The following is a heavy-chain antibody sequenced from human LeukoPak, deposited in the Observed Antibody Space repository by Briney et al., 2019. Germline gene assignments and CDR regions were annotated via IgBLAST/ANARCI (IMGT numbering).Heavy chain of an antibody. V-gene: IGHV3-72*01. CDR3: ATPTWKEGMDV. J-gene: IGHJ6*02. Sequence: PGGSLRLSCAASGFTFSDHYMDWVRQAPGKGLEWVGRIRNKANSYTTEYAASVKGRFTISRDDSKNSLYLQMNSLKTEDTAVYYCATPTWKEGMDVWGQGTTVTVSS. CDR1: GFTFSDHY. CDR2: IRNKANSYTT. D-gene: IGHD1-1*01.